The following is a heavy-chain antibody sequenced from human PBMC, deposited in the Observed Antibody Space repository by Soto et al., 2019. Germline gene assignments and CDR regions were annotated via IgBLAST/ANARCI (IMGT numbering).Heavy chain of an antibody. V-gene: IGHV4-4*02. D-gene: IGHD3-10*01. CDR2: IYHSGST. J-gene: IGHJ5*02. Sequence: SETLSLTCAVSSGSISSSNWWSWVRQPPGKGLEWIGEIYHSGSTNYNPSLKSRVTISVDKSKNQFSLKLSSVTAADTAVYYCARYYGSGSYYKNWFDPWGQGTLVTVSS. CDR3: ARYYGSGSYYKNWFDP. CDR1: SGSISSSNW.